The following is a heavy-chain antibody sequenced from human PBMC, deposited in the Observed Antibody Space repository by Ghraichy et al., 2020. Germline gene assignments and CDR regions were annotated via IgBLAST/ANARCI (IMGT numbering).Heavy chain of an antibody. CDR3: ARGSGTDADAFDI. J-gene: IGHJ3*02. CDR2: IYYSGST. Sequence: SETLSLTCTVSGGSISSYYWSWIRQPPGKGLEWIGYIYYSGSTNYNPSLKSRVPISVDTSKNQFSLKMSSVTAADTAVYYCARGSGTDADAFDIWGQGTMVTVSS. V-gene: IGHV4-59*01. CDR1: GGSISSYY. D-gene: IGHD3/OR15-3a*01.